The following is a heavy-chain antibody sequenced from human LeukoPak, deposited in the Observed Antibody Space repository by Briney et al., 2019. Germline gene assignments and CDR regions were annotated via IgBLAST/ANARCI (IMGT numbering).Heavy chain of an antibody. CDR1: GFSLSDYG. CDR2: ISWNSGSI. J-gene: IGHJ4*02. CDR3: AKGRSSGTSTPLDY. V-gene: IGHV3-9*01. D-gene: IGHD3-22*01. Sequence: GGSLRLSCEASGFSLSDYGMNWARQAPGKGLEWVLGISWNSGSIGYADSVKGRFTISRDNAKNSLYLQMNSLRAEDTALYYCAKGRSSGTSTPLDYWGQGTLVTVSS.